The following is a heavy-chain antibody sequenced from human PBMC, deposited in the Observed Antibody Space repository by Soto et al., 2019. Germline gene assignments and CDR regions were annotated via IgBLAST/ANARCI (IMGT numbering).Heavy chain of an antibody. J-gene: IGHJ6*03. D-gene: IGHD1-1*01. V-gene: IGHV3-15*01. CDR1: GFTFSNAW. CDR3: TTGPPQLYYYYYMDV. CDR2: IKSKTDGGTT. Sequence: GGSLRLSCAASGFTFSNAWMSWVRQAPGKGLEWVGRIKSKTDGGTTDYAAPVKGRFTISRDDSKNTLYLQMNSLKTEDTAVYYCTTGPPQLYYYYYMDVWGKGTTVTVSS.